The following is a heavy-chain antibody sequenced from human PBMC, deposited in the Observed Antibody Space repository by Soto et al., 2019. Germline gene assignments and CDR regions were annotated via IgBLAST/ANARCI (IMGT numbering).Heavy chain of an antibody. CDR3: ATVPDVWAWNYGATDI. J-gene: IGHJ3*02. CDR2: IYYSGST. CDR1: GGSVSSGSYY. D-gene: IGHD1-7*01. Sequence: KPSETLSLTCTVSGGSVSSGSYYWSWIRQPPGKGLEWIGYIYYSGSTNYNPSLKSRVTISVDTSKNQFSLKLSSVTAADTAVYYCATVPDVWAWNYGATDIWGQGTMVTVSS. V-gene: IGHV4-61*01.